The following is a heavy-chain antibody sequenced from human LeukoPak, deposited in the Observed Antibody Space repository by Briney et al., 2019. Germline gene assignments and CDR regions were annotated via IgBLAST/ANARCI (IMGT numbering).Heavy chain of an antibody. J-gene: IGHJ6*03. V-gene: IGHV4-39*01. D-gene: IGHD3-10*01. CDR1: GGSISSSGYY. Sequence: SETLSLTCTVSGGSISSSGYYWGWIRQPPGKGLEWIASIYYSGSTYYNPSLKSRVTISVDTSKNQLSLKLSSLTAADTAVYYCARVSGYYGSGRPPSGRSYYYMDVWGKGTTVTVSS. CDR2: IYYSGST. CDR3: ARVSGYYGSGRPPSGRSYYYMDV.